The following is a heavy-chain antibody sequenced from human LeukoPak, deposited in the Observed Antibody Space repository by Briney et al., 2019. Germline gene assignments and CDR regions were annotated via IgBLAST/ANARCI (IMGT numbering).Heavy chain of an antibody. CDR1: GGSISSNNYY. V-gene: IGHV4-39*01. J-gene: IGHJ4*02. Sequence: SETLSLTCTVSGGSISSNNYYWGWIRQPPGKGLEWIGSIYFGGYTYYNPSLKSRVTISVDTSKNQFSLKLSSVTAADTAIYYCQSRFLEWLLDYWGQGTLVTVSS. D-gene: IGHD3-3*01. CDR2: IYFGGYT. CDR3: QSRFLEWLLDY.